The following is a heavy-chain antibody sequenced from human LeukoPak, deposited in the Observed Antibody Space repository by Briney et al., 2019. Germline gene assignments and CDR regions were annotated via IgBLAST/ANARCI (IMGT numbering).Heavy chain of an antibody. Sequence: SETLSFTCAVYGGSFSGYYWSWIRQPPGKGLEWIGEINHSGSTNYNPSLKSRVTISVDTSKNQFSLKLSSVTAADTAVYYCARVGGSGSYYRYFDYWGQGTLVTVSS. D-gene: IGHD3-10*01. CDR1: GGSFSGYY. V-gene: IGHV4-34*01. J-gene: IGHJ4*02. CDR2: INHSGST. CDR3: ARVGGSGSYYRYFDY.